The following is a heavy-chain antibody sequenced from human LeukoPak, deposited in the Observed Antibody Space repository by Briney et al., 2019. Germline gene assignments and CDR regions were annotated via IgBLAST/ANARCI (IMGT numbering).Heavy chain of an antibody. CDR1: GASISSGGYY. J-gene: IGHJ5*02. CDR3: ATETVQSAASRNNWFDP. V-gene: IGHV4-31*03. CDR2: IYTTGTT. D-gene: IGHD2-2*01. Sequence: SETLSLTCTVSGASISSGGYYWDSIRQHPGKGLEWIGFIYTTGTTYYNPSLRSRVTMSVDTSKNQFSLKLSSVTAADTAVYYCATETVQSAASRNNWFDPWGQGTLVTVST.